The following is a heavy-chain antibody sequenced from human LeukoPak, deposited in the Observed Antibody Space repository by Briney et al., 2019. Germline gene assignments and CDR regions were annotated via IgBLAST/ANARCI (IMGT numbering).Heavy chain of an antibody. CDR3: ARDGYYYDSSGYSEPPDAFDI. Sequence: GGSLRLSCAASGFTFSSYSMNWVRQAPGKGLEWVSSISSSSSYIYYADSVKGRFTISRDNAKNSLYLQMSSLRAEDTAVYYCARDGYYYDSSGYSEPPDAFDIWGQGTMVTVSS. J-gene: IGHJ3*02. CDR1: GFTFSSYS. V-gene: IGHV3-21*01. CDR2: ISSSSSYI. D-gene: IGHD3-22*01.